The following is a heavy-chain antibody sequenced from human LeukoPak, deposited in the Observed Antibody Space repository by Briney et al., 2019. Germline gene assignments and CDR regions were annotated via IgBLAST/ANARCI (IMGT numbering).Heavy chain of an antibody. Sequence: SETLSLTCTVSGGSISSYYWSWIRQPPGKGLEWIGYIYYSGSTNYNPSLKSRVTISVDTSKNQFSLKLSSVTAADTAVYYCARNAKYSGSYNYGYFDYWGQGTLVTVSS. J-gene: IGHJ4*02. CDR3: ARNAKYSGSYNYGYFDY. CDR2: IYYSGST. D-gene: IGHD1-26*01. V-gene: IGHV4-59*08. CDR1: GGSISSYY.